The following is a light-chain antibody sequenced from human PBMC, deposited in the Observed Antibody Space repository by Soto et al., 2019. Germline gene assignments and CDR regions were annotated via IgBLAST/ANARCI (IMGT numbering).Light chain of an antibody. CDR2: AAS. CDR1: QSISSSY. V-gene: IGKV3-20*01. J-gene: IGKJ2*01. Sequence: EIVLTQSPGTLSLSPGERATLSCRASQSISSSYLAWYQQKPGQAPRLLIYAASSRSTGIPDRFSGSGSGTGFTLTISRLEPEDVAVYYCQQYGSSSYTFGQGTQLEIK. CDR3: QQYGSSSYT.